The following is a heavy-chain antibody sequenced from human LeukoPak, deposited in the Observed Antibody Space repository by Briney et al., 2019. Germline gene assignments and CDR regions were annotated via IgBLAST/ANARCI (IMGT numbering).Heavy chain of an antibody. CDR1: GGSIRRYY. J-gene: IGHJ4*02. V-gene: IGHV4-4*07. CDR3: ARGTVPSEYCGGDCQFDY. D-gene: IGHD2-21*02. CDR2: VYSSGST. Sequence: NPSETLSLTCSVSGGSIRRYYWSWIRQPAGKGLEWIGRVYSSGSTNYNPSLKSRVIMSVDTSKNQFSLKLSSVTAADTAVYYCARGTVPSEYCGGDCQFDYWGQGTLVTVSS.